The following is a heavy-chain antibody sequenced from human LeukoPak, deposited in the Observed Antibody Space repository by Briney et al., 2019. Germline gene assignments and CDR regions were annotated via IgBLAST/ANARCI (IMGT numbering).Heavy chain of an antibody. CDR3: ARGPLMPRVGWFDP. J-gene: IGHJ5*02. V-gene: IGHV1-69*05. D-gene: IGHD2-2*01. CDR2: IIPIFGTA. CDR1: GDTFSSYA. Sequence: SVKVSCKASGDTFSSYAISWVRQAPGQGLEWMGGIIPIFGTANYAQKFQGRVTITTDESTSTAYMELSSLRSEDTAVYYCARGPLMPRVGWFDPWGQGTLVTVSS.